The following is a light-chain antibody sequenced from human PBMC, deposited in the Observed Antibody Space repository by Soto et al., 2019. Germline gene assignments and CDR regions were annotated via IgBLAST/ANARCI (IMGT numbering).Light chain of an antibody. J-gene: IGKJ2*01. CDR3: QQYGSSPPYT. V-gene: IGKV3-20*01. CDR1: QSVSNNY. CDR2: GSS. Sequence: EVVLTHSLGTLSLSPGERATLSCRASQSVSNNYFAWYQQKPGQAPRLLIFGSSERATGITDRFSGSGSGTDFSLTISRLEPEDFAVYYCQQYGSSPPYTFGQGTKLEIK.